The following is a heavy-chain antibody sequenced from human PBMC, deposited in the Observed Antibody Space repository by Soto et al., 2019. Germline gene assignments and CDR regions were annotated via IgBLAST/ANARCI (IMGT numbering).Heavy chain of an antibody. CDR1: GGTFSSYA. Sequence: SVKVSCKASGGTFSSYAISWVRQAPGQGLEWMGGIIPIFGTANYAQKFQGRVTITADESTSTAYMELSSLRSEDTAVYYCASYDCSSTSCLTKYYMYVWGKGTTVTVSS. J-gene: IGHJ6*03. V-gene: IGHV1-69*13. CDR2: IIPIFGTA. D-gene: IGHD2-2*01. CDR3: ASYDCSSTSCLTKYYMYV.